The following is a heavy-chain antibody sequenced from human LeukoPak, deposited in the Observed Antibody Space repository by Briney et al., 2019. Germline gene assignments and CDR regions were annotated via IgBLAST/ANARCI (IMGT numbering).Heavy chain of an antibody. CDR2: IWYDGSIQ. CDR1: GFTFSSYG. CDR3: ARNDPGNFGMDV. V-gene: IGHV3-33*01. Sequence: GGSLRLSCAASGFTFSSYGMHWVRQAPGQGLEWVATIWYDGSIQYYAESVRGRFTISRESSKNTLYLQMNSLRAEDTAVFYCARNDPGNFGMDVWGQGTTVIVSS. J-gene: IGHJ6*02. D-gene: IGHD1-7*01.